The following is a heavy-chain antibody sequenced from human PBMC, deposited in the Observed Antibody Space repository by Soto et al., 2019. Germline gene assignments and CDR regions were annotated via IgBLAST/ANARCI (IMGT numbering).Heavy chain of an antibody. CDR1: GGSISSYY. J-gene: IGHJ4*02. Sequence: QVQLQESGPGLVKPSETLSLTCTVSGGSISSYYWSWIRQPPGKGLEWIGYIYYSGSTNYNPSLKSRVTISVDTSKNQFSLKLSSVTAADTAVYYCAIRSDIAVAGSALDYWGQGTLVTVSS. CDR2: IYYSGST. V-gene: IGHV4-59*01. CDR3: AIRSDIAVAGSALDY. D-gene: IGHD6-19*01.